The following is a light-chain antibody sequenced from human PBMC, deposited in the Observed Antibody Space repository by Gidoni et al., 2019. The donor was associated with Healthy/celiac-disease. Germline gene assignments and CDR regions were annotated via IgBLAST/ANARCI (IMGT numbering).Light chain of an antibody. CDR1: QRVSSY. V-gene: IGKV3-11*01. CDR3: QQRSNWPLT. Sequence: EIVLTQSPATLSLSPGERATLSCRASQRVSSYLAWYQQQPGQAPRLHIYDASNRATGIPARFSGSGSETDFTLTISSLEPEDFAVYYCQQRSNWPLTFGGGTKVEIK. CDR2: DAS. J-gene: IGKJ4*01.